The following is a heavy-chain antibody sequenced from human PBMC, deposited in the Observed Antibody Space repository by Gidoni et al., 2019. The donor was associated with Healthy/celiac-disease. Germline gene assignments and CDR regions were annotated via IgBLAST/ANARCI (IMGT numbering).Heavy chain of an antibody. CDR2: IYYSGST. CDR3: ARRELGEDHDAFDI. Sequence: QLQLQESGPGLVKPSETLSLTCTVSGGSIISSSYYWGWIRQPPGKWLEWIGSIYYSGSTYYNPSLKSRVTISVDTFKNQFSLKLSSVTAADTAVYYCARRELGEDHDAFDIWGQGTMVTVSS. D-gene: IGHD1-26*01. CDR1: GGSIISSSYY. J-gene: IGHJ3*02. V-gene: IGHV4-39*01.